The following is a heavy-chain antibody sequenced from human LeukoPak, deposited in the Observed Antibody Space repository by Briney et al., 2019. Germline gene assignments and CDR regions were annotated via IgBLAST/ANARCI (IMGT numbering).Heavy chain of an antibody. D-gene: IGHD1-26*01. V-gene: IGHV1-3*01. J-gene: IGHJ4*02. CDR3: AREFWGSYYTGFDY. CDR2: INAGNGNT. CDR1: EGTFSSYA. Sequence: GASVKVSCKASEGTFSSYAISWVRQAPGQGLEWMGWINAGNGNTKYSQKFQGRVTITRDTSASTAYMELSSLRSEDTAVYYCAREFWGSYYTGFDYWGQGTLVTVSS.